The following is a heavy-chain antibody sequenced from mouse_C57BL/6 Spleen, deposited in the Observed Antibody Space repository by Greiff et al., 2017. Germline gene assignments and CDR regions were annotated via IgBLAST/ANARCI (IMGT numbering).Heavy chain of an antibody. CDR2: INPSNGGT. CDR3: ARSETGTGYYFDY. D-gene: IGHD4-1*01. V-gene: IGHV1-53*01. J-gene: IGHJ2*01. CDR1: GYTFTSYW. Sequence: VQLQQPGTELVKPGASVKLSCKASGYTFTSYWMHWVKQRPGQGLEWIGNINPSNGGTNYNEKFKSKATLTVDKSSSTAYMQLSSLTSEDSAVYYCARSETGTGYYFDYWGQGTTHTVSS.